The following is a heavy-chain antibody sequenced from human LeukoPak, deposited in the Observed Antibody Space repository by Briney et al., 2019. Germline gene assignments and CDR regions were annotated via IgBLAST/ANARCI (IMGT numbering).Heavy chain of an antibody. CDR1: GFTFSSYW. Sequence: PGGSLRLSCADSGFTFSSYWMSWVRQAPGKGLEWVANIKQDGSEKYYVDSVKGRFTISRDNAKNSLYLQMNSLRAEDTAVYYCAREGLLLEDYWGQGTLVTVSS. CDR3: AREGLLLEDY. J-gene: IGHJ4*02. D-gene: IGHD3-22*01. CDR2: IKQDGSEK. V-gene: IGHV3-7*01.